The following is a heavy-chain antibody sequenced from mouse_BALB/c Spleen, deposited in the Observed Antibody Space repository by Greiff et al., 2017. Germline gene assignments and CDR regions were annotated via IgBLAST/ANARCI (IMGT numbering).Heavy chain of an antibody. J-gene: IGHJ4*01. Sequence: EVKLQESGAELVKPGASVKLSCTASGFNIKDTYMHWVKQRPEQGLEWIGRIDPANGNTKYDPKFQGKATITADTSSNTAYLQLSSLTSEDTAVYYCARGYRRGMDYWGQGTSVTVSS. CDR2: IDPANGNT. D-gene: IGHD3-1*01. CDR3: ARGYRRGMDY. CDR1: GFNIKDTY. V-gene: IGHV14-3*02.